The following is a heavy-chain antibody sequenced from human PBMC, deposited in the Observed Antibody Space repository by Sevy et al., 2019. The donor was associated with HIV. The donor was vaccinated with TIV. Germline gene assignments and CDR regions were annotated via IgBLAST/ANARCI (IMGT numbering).Heavy chain of an antibody. CDR3: ARELWPGDY. D-gene: IGHD2-21*01. J-gene: IGHJ4*02. V-gene: IGHV3-7*01. CDR1: GFTFSDYY. CDR2: IKQDGSQK. Sequence: GGSLRLSCAASGFTFSDYYMGWVRQAPGKGLEWVANIKQDGSQKNYLDSVKGQFTISRDNAKNSLYLQMNRLRVDDTAVYYCARELWPGDYWGQGTLVTVSS.